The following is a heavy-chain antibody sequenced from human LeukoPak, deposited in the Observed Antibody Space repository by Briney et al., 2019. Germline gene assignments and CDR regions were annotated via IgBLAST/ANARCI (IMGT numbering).Heavy chain of an antibody. CDR2: IKEDGSEK. J-gene: IGHJ4*02. Sequence: TGGSLRLSCAASGFTFSSYAMSWVRQAPGKGLEWVANIKEDGSEKYYGDSVKGRFTISRDNAKNSLYLEMNSLRVEDTAVYYCARDSSGYQWGQGTLVTVSS. CDR1: GFTFSSYA. D-gene: IGHD3-22*01. CDR3: ARDSSGYQ. V-gene: IGHV3-7*01.